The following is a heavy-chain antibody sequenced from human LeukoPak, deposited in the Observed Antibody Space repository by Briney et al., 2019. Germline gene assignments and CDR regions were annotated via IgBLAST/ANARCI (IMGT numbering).Heavy chain of an antibody. D-gene: IGHD5-24*01. CDR2: IYYSGST. CDR1: GGSISSSSYY. J-gene: IGHJ2*01. Sequence: SETLSLTCTVSGGSISSSSYYWGWIRQPPGKGLEWIGSIYYSGSTYYNPSLKSRVTISVDTSKNQFSLKLSSVTAADTAVYYCAREGAPWVEMATNPVYWYFDLWGRGTLVTVSS. V-gene: IGHV4-39*07. CDR3: AREGAPWVEMATNPVYWYFDL.